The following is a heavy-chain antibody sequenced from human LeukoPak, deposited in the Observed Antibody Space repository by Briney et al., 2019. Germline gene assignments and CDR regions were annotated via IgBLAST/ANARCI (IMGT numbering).Heavy chain of an antibody. CDR2: MYSRGDT. Sequence: AGGSLRLSCAASGFTVSDNYMSWARQAPGKGLEWVSVMYSRGDTYYAKSVKGRFTFSRDISKNTLYLQMNGLRTEDTAMYYCARDAPQVPAAGVLASWGQGTLVIVPS. V-gene: IGHV3-53*01. CDR1: GFTVSDNY. J-gene: IGHJ5*02. CDR3: ARDAPQVPAAGVLAS. D-gene: IGHD6-13*01.